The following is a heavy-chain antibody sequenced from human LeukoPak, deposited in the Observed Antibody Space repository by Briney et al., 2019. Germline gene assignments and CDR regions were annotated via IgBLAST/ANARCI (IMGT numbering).Heavy chain of an antibody. CDR3: AREVVITGYAFDI. D-gene: IGHD3-22*01. CDR2: IYSGGST. J-gene: IGHJ3*02. V-gene: IGHV3-53*01. Sequence: GGSLRLSWAASGFTVSSNYMSWVRQAPGKGLEWVSVIYSGGSTYYADSVKGRFTISRDNSKNTLYLQMNSLRAEDTAVYYCAREVVITGYAFDIWGQGTMVTVSS. CDR1: GFTVSSNY.